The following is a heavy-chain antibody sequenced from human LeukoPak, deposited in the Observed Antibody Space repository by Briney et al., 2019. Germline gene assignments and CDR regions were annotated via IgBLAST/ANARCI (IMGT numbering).Heavy chain of an antibody. J-gene: IGHJ4*02. CDR3: AKVPDYAIYYFDY. CDR2: ISSSSSYI. Sequence: GGSLRLSCAASGFTLSSYSMNWVRQAPGKGLEWVSSISSSSSYIYYADSVKGRFTISRDNAKNSLYLQMNSLRAEDTAVYYCAKVPDYAIYYFDYWGQGTLVTVSS. D-gene: IGHD4-17*01. CDR1: GFTLSSYS. V-gene: IGHV3-21*04.